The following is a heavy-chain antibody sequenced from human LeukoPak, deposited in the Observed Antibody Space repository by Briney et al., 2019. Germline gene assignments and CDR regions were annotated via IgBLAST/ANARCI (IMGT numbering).Heavy chain of an antibody. D-gene: IGHD5-24*01. CDR3: AREGGLRDGYKVDYFDY. J-gene: IGHJ4*02. Sequence: PSETLSLTCTVSGGSISSGSYYWSWIRQPAGKGLEWIGRIYTSGSTNYNPSLKSRVTISVDTSKNQFSLKLSSVTAADTAVYYCAREGGLRDGYKVDYFDYWGQGTLVTVSS. V-gene: IGHV4-61*02. CDR2: IYTSGST. CDR1: GGSISSGSYY.